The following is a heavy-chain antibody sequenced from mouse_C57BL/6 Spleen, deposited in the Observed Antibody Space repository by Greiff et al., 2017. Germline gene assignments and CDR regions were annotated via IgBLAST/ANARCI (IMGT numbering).Heavy chain of an antibody. CDR1: GYTFTSYW. V-gene: IGHV1-5*01. Sequence: EVQLQQSGPVLARPGASVKMSCKTSGYTFTSYWMHWVKQRPGQGLEWIGAIYPGNSDTSYNQKFKGKAKLTAVTSASTAYMELSRLTNEDSAVYYCTIDDYDEVPWFAYWGQGTLVTVSA. CDR3: TIDDYDEVPWFAY. J-gene: IGHJ3*01. D-gene: IGHD2-4*01. CDR2: IYPGNSDT.